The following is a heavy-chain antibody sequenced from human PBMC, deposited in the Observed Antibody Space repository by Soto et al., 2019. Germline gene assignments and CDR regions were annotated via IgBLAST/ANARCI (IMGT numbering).Heavy chain of an antibody. V-gene: IGHV2-5*02. CDR2: IYWDADK. D-gene: IGHD3-10*01. Sequence: QITLKESGPTLVKPTQTLTLTFTFSGFSRSTSGVCVGWIRQPPGKALEWLALIYWDADKRYSPSLKSRLTITKDTSKTQVVLTMTNMDPVDTATYYCAYRAWGLRYYYGSGRYNWFDPWGQGTRVTVSS. J-gene: IGHJ5*02. CDR1: GFSRSTSGVC. CDR3: AYRAWGLRYYYGSGRYNWFDP.